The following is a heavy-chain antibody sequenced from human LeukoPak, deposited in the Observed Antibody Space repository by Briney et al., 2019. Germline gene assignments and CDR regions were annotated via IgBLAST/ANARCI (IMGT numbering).Heavy chain of an antibody. V-gene: IGHV4-4*07. J-gene: IGHJ5*02. CDR3: ARDGYGSERPEFDP. CDR2: IYTSGST. D-gene: IGHD3-10*01. Sequence: SETLSLTCTVSGGSISSYYWSWIRQPAGKGLEWIGRIYTSGSTNYNPSLKSRVTMSVDTSKNQFSLKLSSVTAADTAVYYCARDGYGSERPEFDPWGQGTLVTVSS. CDR1: GGSISSYY.